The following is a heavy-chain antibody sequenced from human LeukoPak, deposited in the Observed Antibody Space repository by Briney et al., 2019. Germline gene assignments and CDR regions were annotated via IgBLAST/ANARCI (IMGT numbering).Heavy chain of an antibody. CDR3: ARLQRVRRIAVAGTGGWFDP. D-gene: IGHD6-19*01. V-gene: IGHV4-38-2*02. CDR1: GYSISSGYY. J-gene: IGHJ5*02. CDR2: INHSGST. Sequence: SETLSLTCTVSGYSISSGYYWGWIRQPPGKGLEWIGEINHSGSTNYNPSLKSRVTISVDTSKNQFSLKLSSVTAADTAVYYYARLQRVRRIAVAGTGGWFDPWGQGTLVTVSS.